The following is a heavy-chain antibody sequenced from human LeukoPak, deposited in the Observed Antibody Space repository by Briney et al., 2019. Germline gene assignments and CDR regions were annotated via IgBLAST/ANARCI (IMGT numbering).Heavy chain of an antibody. D-gene: IGHD5-18*01. J-gene: IGHJ3*02. CDR1: GGSISSSSYY. CDR3: ATSYGAVAFDI. V-gene: IGHV4-39*07. Sequence: SETLSLTCTVSGGSISSSSYYWSWIRQPPGKGLEWIGEINHSGSTNYNPSLKSRVTISVDTSKNQFSLKLSSVTAADTAVYYCATSYGAVAFDIWGQGTMVTVSS. CDR2: INHSGST.